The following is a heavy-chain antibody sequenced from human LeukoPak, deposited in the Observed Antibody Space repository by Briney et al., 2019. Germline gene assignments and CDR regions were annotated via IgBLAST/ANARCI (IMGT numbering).Heavy chain of an antibody. CDR3: ARQGRLRSYYYYMDV. Sequence: GESLKISCKGSGYSFTSYWIGWVRQMPGKGLEWMGIIYPGGSDTRYSPSFQGQVPISPDKSISTAYLQWSSLKASDTAMYYCARQGRLRSYYYYMDVWGKGTTVTVSS. D-gene: IGHD5-12*01. CDR2: IYPGGSDT. J-gene: IGHJ6*03. CDR1: GYSFTSYW. V-gene: IGHV5-51*01.